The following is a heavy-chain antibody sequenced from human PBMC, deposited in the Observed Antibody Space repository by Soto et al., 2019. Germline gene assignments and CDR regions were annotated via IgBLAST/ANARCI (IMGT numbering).Heavy chain of an antibody. CDR3: ARGIFSNRYSGSYRIEDAFDI. CDR2: IIPIFGTA. Sequence: QVQLVQSGAEVKKPGSSVKVSCKASGGTFSSYAISWVRQAPGQGLEWMGGIIPIFGTANYAQKFQGRVTITADKSTSTAYMELSSLRSEDKAVYYCARGIFSNRYSGSYRIEDAFDIWGQGTMVTVSS. D-gene: IGHD1-26*01. J-gene: IGHJ3*02. V-gene: IGHV1-69*06. CDR1: GGTFSSYA.